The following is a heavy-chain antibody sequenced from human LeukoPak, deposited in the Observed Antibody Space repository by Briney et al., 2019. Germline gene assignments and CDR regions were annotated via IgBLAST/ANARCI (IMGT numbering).Heavy chain of an antibody. J-gene: IGHJ4*02. D-gene: IGHD6-19*01. V-gene: IGHV3-23*01. CDR2: ISSSGGTT. Sequence: GGSLRLSCAASGFTLSSYAMSWVRQAPGKGLEWVSAISSSGGTTYYADSVKGRFTISRDNSNDTLFLQMNSLRAEDTAAYYCTKKSSGWHGEDYWGQGTRVTVSS. CDR3: TKKSSGWHGEDY. CDR1: GFTLSSYA.